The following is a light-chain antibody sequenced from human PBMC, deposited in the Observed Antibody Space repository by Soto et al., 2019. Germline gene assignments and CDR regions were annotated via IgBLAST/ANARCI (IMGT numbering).Light chain of an antibody. J-gene: IGKJ1*01. V-gene: IGKV1-5*03. Sequence: DIPMTQSPSTLSASVGDRVTITCRASQSINNWLAWYQQKPGKAHKLFIFKASTLEIGVPSRFSGSGSGTEFTLSISSLQPDDFATYFCQQYESFPRTFGQGTKVEIK. CDR2: KAS. CDR1: QSINNW. CDR3: QQYESFPRT.